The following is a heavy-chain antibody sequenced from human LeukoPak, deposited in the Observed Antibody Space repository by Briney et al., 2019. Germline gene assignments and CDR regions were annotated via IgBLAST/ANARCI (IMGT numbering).Heavy chain of an antibody. CDR3: ARETSARGVSTH. CDR1: GFTFSSYS. Sequence: PGGPLRLSCAASGFTFSSYSMNWVRQAPGKGLEWVSSISTSSSHIYYADSVKGRFTISRDNTKNSLYLQMNSLRAEDTAFYYCARETSARGVSTHWGQGTLVTVSS. V-gene: IGHV3-21*04. D-gene: IGHD3-10*01. CDR2: ISTSSSHI. J-gene: IGHJ4*02.